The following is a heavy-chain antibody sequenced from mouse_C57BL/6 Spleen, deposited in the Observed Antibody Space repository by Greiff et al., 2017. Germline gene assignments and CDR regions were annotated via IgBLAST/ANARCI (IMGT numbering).Heavy chain of an antibody. CDR2: IDPSDSYT. CDR3: SRSGLGVLDY. D-gene: IGHD3-1*01. V-gene: IGHV1-69*01. J-gene: IGHJ2*01. Sequence: QVQLQQPGAELVMPGASVKLSCKASGYTFTSYWMHWVKQRPGQGLEWIGEIDPSDSYTNYNQKFKGKSTLTVDKSSSTAYMQLSSLTSEDSAVDYCSRSGLGVLDYWGQGTTLTVSS. CDR1: GYTFTSYW.